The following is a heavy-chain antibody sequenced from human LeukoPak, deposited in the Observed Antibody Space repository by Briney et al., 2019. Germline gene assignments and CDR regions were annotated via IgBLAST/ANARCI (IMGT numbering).Heavy chain of an antibody. Sequence: GESLKIPCKNSGYNFTTYWIGWVRQMPGKGLEWMGIIYPGDSDTRYSPSFQGQVTISTDKSISTAYLQWSSLKASDTAMYYCASGQYGYYFDYWGQGTLVTVSS. V-gene: IGHV5-51*01. CDR2: IYPGDSDT. CDR1: GYNFTTYW. CDR3: ASGQYGYYFDY. J-gene: IGHJ4*02. D-gene: IGHD2-8*01.